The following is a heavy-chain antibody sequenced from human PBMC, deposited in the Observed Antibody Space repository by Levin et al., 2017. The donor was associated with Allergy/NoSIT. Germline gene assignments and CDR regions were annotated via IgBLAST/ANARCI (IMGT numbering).Heavy chain of an antibody. Sequence: QPGESLKISCAASGFTFSSYGMHWVRQAPGKGLEWVAVISYDGSNKYYADSVKGRFTISRDNSKNTLYLQMNSLRAEDTAVYYCAKDLGGGSCCGVDYWGQGTLVTVSS. CDR3: AKDLGGGSCCGVDY. CDR2: ISYDGSNK. V-gene: IGHV3-30*18. J-gene: IGHJ4*02. D-gene: IGHD2-15*01. CDR1: GFTFSSYG.